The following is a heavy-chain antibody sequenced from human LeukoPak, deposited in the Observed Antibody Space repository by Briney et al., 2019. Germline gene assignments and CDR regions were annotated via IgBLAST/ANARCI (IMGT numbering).Heavy chain of an antibody. CDR1: GYSISSGYY. V-gene: IGHV4-38-2*01. J-gene: IGHJ4*02. D-gene: IGHD4-11*01. CDR2: VYQSGIT. Sequence: SETLSLTCAVSGYSISSGYYWGWIRQPPGKGLEWIGNVYQSGITYYNASLKSRVTISVDTSKNQFSLKLNSVTAADTAVYYCVRRYSNSYFDYWGQGTVVTVSS. CDR3: VRRYSNSYFDY.